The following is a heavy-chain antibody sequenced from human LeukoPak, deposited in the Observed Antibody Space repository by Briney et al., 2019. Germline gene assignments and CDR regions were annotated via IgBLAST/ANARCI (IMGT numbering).Heavy chain of an antibody. CDR1: GGSIRSGGYY. CDR2: IYYSGSA. J-gene: IGHJ3*02. D-gene: IGHD1-26*01. V-gene: IGHV4-31*03. CDR3: PRGELEAFEI. Sequence: PSETLSLTCSVSGGSIRSGGYYWSWIRQHPGMGLEWIAYIYYSGSAYYSPSLKSRVTISVDTSKNQLSLKLSSVTAADTAVYYWPRGELEAFEIWGQGTMVTVSS.